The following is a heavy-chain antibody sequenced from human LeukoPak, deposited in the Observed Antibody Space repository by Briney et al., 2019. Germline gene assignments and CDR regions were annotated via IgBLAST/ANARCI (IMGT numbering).Heavy chain of an antibody. V-gene: IGHV3-23*01. CDR3: AKVTMIVLGDAFDI. CDR2: LSGSGAST. Sequence: GGSLRLSCAASGFTFSSYAMTWVRQAQGQGLEWVSALSGSGASTYYADSVKGRFTISRDNSKNTVYLQMNSLRAEDTAVYYCAKVTMIVLGDAFDIWGQGTMVTVSS. J-gene: IGHJ3*02. D-gene: IGHD3-22*01. CDR1: GFTFSSYA.